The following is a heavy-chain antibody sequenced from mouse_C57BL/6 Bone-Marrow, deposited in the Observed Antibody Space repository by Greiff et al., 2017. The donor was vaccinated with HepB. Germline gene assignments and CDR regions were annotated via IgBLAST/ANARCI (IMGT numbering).Heavy chain of an antibody. V-gene: IGHV1-7*01. D-gene: IGHD2-1*01. CDR3: ARGGYGNYGFAY. Sequence: VQLQQSGAELAKPGASVKLSCKASGYTFTSYWMHWVKQRPGQGLEWIGYINPSSGYTKYNQKFKDKATLTADESSSTAYMQLSSLTYEDSAVYYCARGGYGNYGFAYWGQGTLVTVSA. CDR1: GYTFTSYW. CDR2: INPSSGYT. J-gene: IGHJ3*01.